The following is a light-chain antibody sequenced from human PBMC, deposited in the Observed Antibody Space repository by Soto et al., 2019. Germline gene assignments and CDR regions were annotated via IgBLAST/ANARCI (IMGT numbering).Light chain of an antibody. CDR3: QQYVIPPT. J-gene: IGKJ1*01. Sequence: EIVLTQSPGTLSLSPGERATLSCRASQSVSSSYLAWYQQKPGQAPRLLIYGASSRATGIPDRFSGSGSGTDFTLTISRLEPEDFAVYYCQQYVIPPTFGQGTKVDIK. V-gene: IGKV3-20*01. CDR2: GAS. CDR1: QSVSSSY.